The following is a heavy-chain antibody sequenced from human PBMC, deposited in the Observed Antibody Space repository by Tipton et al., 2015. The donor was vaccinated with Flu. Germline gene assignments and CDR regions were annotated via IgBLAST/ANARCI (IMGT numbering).Heavy chain of an antibody. CDR3: ARGPLPDSNWYNGMDV. CDR2: ISSSGSTI. D-gene: IGHD6-13*01. J-gene: IGHJ6*02. CDR1: GFTFDSYE. Sequence: GSLRLSCAASGFTFDSYEMNWVRQAPGKGLEWVSYISSSGSTIYYTDSVKGRFTISRDNAKNSLYLQMNSLRAEDTAVYYCARGPLPDSNWYNGMDVWGQGTTVTVSS. V-gene: IGHV3-48*03.